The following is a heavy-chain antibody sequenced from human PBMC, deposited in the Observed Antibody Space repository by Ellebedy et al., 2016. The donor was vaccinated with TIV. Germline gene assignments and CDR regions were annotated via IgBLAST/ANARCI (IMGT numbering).Heavy chain of an antibody. V-gene: IGHV4-61*02. CDR1: GGSINSGSSY. D-gene: IGHD3-10*01. J-gene: IGHJ4*02. Sequence: SETLSLXXTVSGGSINSGSSYWSWIRQPAGKGLEWIGLIYISGSTNFNPSLKSRVTMSIDTSRNQFSLNLSSVTAADTAVYFCARGGEDFDYWGPGTLVTVSS. CDR3: ARGGEDFDY. CDR2: IYISGST.